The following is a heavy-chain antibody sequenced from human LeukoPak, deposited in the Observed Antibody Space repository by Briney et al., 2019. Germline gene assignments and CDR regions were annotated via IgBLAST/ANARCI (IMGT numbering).Heavy chain of an antibody. CDR1: GFTFSSYS. Sequence: GGSLRLSCAASGFTFSSYSMNWVRQAPGKGLEWVSSISSSSSYIYYADSVKGRFTISRDNAKNSLYLQMNSLRAEDTAVYYCARAYYLLLGAFDIWVQGTMVTVSS. D-gene: IGHD3-10*01. V-gene: IGHV3-21*01. CDR3: ARAYYLLLGAFDI. CDR2: ISSSSSYI. J-gene: IGHJ3*02.